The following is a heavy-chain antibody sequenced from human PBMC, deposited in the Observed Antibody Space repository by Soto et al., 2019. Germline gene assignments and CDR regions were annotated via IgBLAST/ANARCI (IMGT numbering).Heavy chain of an antibody. J-gene: IGHJ2*01. CDR3: ARESHDRGTGPPGVWYVEL. D-gene: IGHD3-9*01. V-gene: IGHV4-34*01. Sequence: QVQLQQWGAGPLRPLEPLSLTCGVSGGSFRGYYWAWIRQSPGKGLEWIGEINDRGSINYNPSLKSRVSISVDTSKKHYSLNLRSETAADTAVYDGARESHDRGTGPPGVWYVELWGRGTQVTVSS. CDR1: GGSFRGYY. CDR2: INDRGSI.